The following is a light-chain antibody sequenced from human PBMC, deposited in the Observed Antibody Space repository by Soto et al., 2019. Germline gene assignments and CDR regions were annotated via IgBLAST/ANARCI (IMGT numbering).Light chain of an antibody. Sequence: EIVMTQSPATLSVSPGERATLSCRASQRVGSNLAWYQQKPGQAPRLLVYGASTRATGIPVRYSGSGSGTEFTLTINSLQSEDVAVYYCQQYNNWLWTFAQGTKVEIK. CDR2: GAS. J-gene: IGKJ1*01. CDR3: QQYNNWLWT. V-gene: IGKV3-15*01. CDR1: QRVGSN.